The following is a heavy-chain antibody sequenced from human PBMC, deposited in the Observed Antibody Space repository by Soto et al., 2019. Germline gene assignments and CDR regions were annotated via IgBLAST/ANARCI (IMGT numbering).Heavy chain of an antibody. CDR2: IYYSGST. D-gene: IGHD3-10*01. CDR3: AGVRRVIRDY. J-gene: IGHJ4*02. Sequence: SETLSLTCTVSGGSISSYYWSWIRQPPGKGLEWIGYIYYSGSTNYNPSLKSRVTISVDTSKNQFSLKLSSVTAADTAVYYCAGVRRVIRDYWGQGTLVTVSS. CDR1: GGSISSYY. V-gene: IGHV4-59*08.